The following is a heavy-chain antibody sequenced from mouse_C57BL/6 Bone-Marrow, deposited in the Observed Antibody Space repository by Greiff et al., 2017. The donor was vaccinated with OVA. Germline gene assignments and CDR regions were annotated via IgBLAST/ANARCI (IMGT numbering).Heavy chain of an antibody. V-gene: IGHV8-8*01. CDR2: IWWDDDK. CDR3: AHFVNYVGSFDY. J-gene: IGHJ2*01. D-gene: IGHD2-1*01. Sequence: QVTLKVCGPGILQPSQTLSLTCSFSGFSLSTFGMGVGWIRQPSGKGLEWLAHIWWDDDKYYTPALKSRLTISKDTSKNQFALKIANVDTADTATYSCAHFVNYVGSFDYWGQGTTLTVS. CDR1: GFSLSTFGMG.